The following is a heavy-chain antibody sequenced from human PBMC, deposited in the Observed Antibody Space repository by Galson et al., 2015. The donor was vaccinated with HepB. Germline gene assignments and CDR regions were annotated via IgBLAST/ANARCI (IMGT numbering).Heavy chain of an antibody. D-gene: IGHD2-2*02. V-gene: IGHV3-48*01. CDR3: ARDWSDIVVVPAAI. J-gene: IGHJ4*02. CDR2: ISSSSSTI. Sequence: SLRLSCAASGFTFGSYSMNWVRQAPGKGLEWVSYISSSSSTIYYADSVKGRFTISRDNAKNSLYLQMNSLRAEDTAVYYCARDWSDIVVVPAAIRGQGTLVTVSS. CDR1: GFTFGSYS.